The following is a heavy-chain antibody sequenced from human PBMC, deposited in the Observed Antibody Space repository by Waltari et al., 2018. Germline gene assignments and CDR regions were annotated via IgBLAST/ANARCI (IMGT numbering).Heavy chain of an antibody. CDR2: IYTSGRT. D-gene: IGHD3-10*01. CDR1: GGSISSGSYY. Sequence: QVQLQESGPGLVKPSQTLSLTCTVSGGSISSGSYYWSWIRQPAGKGLEWIGRIYTSGRTNYNPALKSRVTISVDTSKNQFSLKLSAVTAADTAVYYCARGRETGSGSYYIDYWGQGTLVTVSS. J-gene: IGHJ4*02. V-gene: IGHV4-61*02. CDR3: ARGRETGSGSYYIDY.